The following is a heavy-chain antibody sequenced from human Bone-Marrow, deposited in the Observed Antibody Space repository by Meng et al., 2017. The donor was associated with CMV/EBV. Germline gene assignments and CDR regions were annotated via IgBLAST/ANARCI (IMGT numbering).Heavy chain of an antibody. J-gene: IGHJ4*02. CDR3: SRVLRKGAYKSLIYY. CDR1: GYAFTSYD. Sequence: ASVKVSCKASGYAFTSYDINWVRQATGQGLEWMGWMNPNSGNTGYAQKFQGRVTMTRNTSISTAYMELSSLRSEDTAVYYCSRVLRKGAYKSLIYYWGQGTLVTVSS. V-gene: IGHV1-8*01. D-gene: IGHD2-21*01. CDR2: MNPNSGNT.